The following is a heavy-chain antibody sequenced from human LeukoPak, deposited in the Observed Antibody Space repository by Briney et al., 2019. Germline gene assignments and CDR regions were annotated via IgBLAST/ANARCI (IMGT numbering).Heavy chain of an antibody. V-gene: IGHV1-24*01. CDR3: ATAIVVMVASTAAFDI. D-gene: IGHD2-15*01. J-gene: IGHJ3*02. CDR2: FDPEDGET. CDR1: GYTLTQLS. Sequence: GASETASRKVSGYTLTQLSMHWVRQAPGKGLEWRGGFDPEDGETIYAQKFQGRVTMTEDTSTDTAYMELTSLRSEDTAVYYCATAIVVMVASTAAFDIWGQGTMVTVSS.